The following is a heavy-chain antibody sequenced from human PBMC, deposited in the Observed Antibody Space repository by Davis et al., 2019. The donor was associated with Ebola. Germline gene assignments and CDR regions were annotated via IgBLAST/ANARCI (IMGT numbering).Heavy chain of an antibody. V-gene: IGHV3-21*01. CDR3: ASQVVAAIDY. Sequence: PRGSLRLSCAASGFTFSSYSMNWVRQAPGKGLEWVSSISSSSSYIYYADSVKGRFTISRDNAKNSLYLQMNSLRAEDTAVYYCASQVVAAIDYWGQGTLVTVSS. D-gene: IGHD5-12*01. J-gene: IGHJ4*02. CDR1: GFTFSSYS. CDR2: ISSSSSYI.